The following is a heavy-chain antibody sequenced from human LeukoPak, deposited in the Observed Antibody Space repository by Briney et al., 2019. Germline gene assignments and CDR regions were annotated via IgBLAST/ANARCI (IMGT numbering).Heavy chain of an antibody. Sequence: PGGSLRLSCAASGFTFSDYYMSWIRQAPVKGLEWVSYISSSGSTIYYADSVKGRFTISRDNAKNSLYLQMNSLRAEDTAVYYCARYYSSGYYSNYWGQGTLVTVSS. V-gene: IGHV3-11*01. CDR1: GFTFSDYY. D-gene: IGHD3-22*01. J-gene: IGHJ4*02. CDR3: ARYYSSGYYSNY. CDR2: ISSSGSTI.